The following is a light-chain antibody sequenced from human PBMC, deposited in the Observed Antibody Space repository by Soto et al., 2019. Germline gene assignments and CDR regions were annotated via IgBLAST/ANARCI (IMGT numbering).Light chain of an antibody. J-gene: IGLJ1*01. V-gene: IGLV2-14*03. CDR1: SSDVGAYNY. Sequence: QSVLTQPASVSGSPGQSITISCTGTSSDVGAYNYVSWYQQYPGKAPKLMIYDVTGRPSGVSNRFSGSKSGNAASLTISGLQAEDEADYYCCSYTSSSSLVFGTGTKVTVL. CDR3: CSYTSSSSLV. CDR2: DVT.